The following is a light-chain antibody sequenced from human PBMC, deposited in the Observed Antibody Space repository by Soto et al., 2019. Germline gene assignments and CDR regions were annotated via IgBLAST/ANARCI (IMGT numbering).Light chain of an antibody. CDR3: TSWTTSSTMI. J-gene: IGLJ2*01. CDR1: SSDIGAYNF. V-gene: IGLV2-14*03. Sequence: QSVLTQPASVSGSPGQSITISCTGTSSDIGAYNFVSWYQQHPGKAPKLMLYDVNIRPSGVSNRFSGSKSGNTASLTISGLRADDEAEYYCTSWTTSSTMIFGGGTKVTVL. CDR2: DVN.